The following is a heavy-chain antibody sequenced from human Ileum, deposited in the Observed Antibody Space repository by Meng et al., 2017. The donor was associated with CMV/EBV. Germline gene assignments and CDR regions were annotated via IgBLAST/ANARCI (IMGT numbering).Heavy chain of an antibody. CDR3: ARDYCSTASCPLHNWFDP. CDR1: VSSGNFC. D-gene: IGHD2-2*01. Sequence: VSSGNFCWSWVRQPPGKGLEWIGFISYGGSTNYHPSLKGRVTLSLDTSKNQFSLNLSSVTAADTAVYYCARDYCSTASCPLHNWFDPWGQGTLVTVSS. V-gene: IGHV4-61*01. J-gene: IGHJ5*02. CDR2: ISYGGST.